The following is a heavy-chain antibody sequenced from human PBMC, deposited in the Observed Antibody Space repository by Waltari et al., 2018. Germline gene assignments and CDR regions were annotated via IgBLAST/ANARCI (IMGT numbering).Heavy chain of an antibody. CDR3: ARTKEGYSSSWYAQDYYYYMDV. CDR2: IYYSGST. Sequence: QVQLQESGPGLVKPSETLSLTCTVSGGSISSYYWSWIRQPPGKGLEWIGYIYYSGSTNHNPPRKSRVTISVDTSKNQFSLKRSSVTAADTAVYYCARTKEGYSSSWYAQDYYYYMDVWGKGTTVTVSS. CDR1: GGSISSYY. J-gene: IGHJ6*03. D-gene: IGHD6-13*01. V-gene: IGHV4-59*01.